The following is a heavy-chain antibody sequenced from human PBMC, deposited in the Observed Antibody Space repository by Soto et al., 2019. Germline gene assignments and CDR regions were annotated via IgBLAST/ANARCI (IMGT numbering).Heavy chain of an antibody. J-gene: IGHJ4*02. Sequence: GGSLRLSCVASKFGFDDYGMHWIRQAPGKGLEWVSGINWNRGRIGYADSVKGRFTISRDNAKNFLYLQMNSLRAEDTALYYCASAGGRDILTGYFDYLGQGTLVTVSS. CDR2: INWNRGRI. V-gene: IGHV3-9*01. D-gene: IGHD3-9*01. CDR1: KFGFDDYG. CDR3: ASAGGRDILTGYFDY.